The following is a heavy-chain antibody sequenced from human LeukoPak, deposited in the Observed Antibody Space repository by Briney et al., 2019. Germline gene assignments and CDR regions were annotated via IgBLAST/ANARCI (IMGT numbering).Heavy chain of an antibody. Sequence: SETLSLTCTVSGGSISSYYWGWIRQPAGKGLEWIGRIYTSGSTNYNPSLKSRVTMSVDTFKNHFSLKLSSVAAADTAVYYCAREEEDYYDSSGYYGDWGQGTLVTVSS. V-gene: IGHV4-4*07. CDR1: GGSISSYY. CDR3: AREEEDYYDSSGYYGD. D-gene: IGHD3-22*01. J-gene: IGHJ4*02. CDR2: IYTSGST.